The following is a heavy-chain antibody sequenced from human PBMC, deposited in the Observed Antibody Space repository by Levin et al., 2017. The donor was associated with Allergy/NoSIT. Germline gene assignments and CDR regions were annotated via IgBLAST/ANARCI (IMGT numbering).Heavy chain of an antibody. D-gene: IGHD5-12*01. CDR1: GFTFSDYY. Sequence: PGGSLRLSCAASGFTFSDYYMSWIRQAPGKGLEWVSYISSSGSTIYYADSVKGRFTISRDNAKNSLYLQMNSLRAEDTAVYYCARWDIVAPGWVADWYFDLWGRGTLVTVSS. V-gene: IGHV3-11*01. CDR2: ISSSGSTI. J-gene: IGHJ2*01. CDR3: ARWDIVAPGWVADWYFDL.